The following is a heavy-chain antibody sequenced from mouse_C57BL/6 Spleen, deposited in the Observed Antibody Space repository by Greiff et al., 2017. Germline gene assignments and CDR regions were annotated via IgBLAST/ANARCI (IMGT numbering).Heavy chain of an antibody. CDR3: AKNPSYYGYAMDY. CDR2: IWRGGST. J-gene: IGHJ4*01. CDR1: GFSLTSYG. D-gene: IGHD2-10*01. Sequence: QVQLKQSGPGLVQPSQSLSITCTVSGFSLTSYGVHWVRQSPGKGLEWLGVIWRGGSTDNNAAFMSRLSITKDNSKSQVFFKMNSLQADDTAIYYCAKNPSYYGYAMDYWGQGTSVTVSS. V-gene: IGHV2-5*01.